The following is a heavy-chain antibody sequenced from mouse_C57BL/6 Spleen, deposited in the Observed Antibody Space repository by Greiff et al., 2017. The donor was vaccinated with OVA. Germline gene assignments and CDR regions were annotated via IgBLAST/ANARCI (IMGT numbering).Heavy chain of an antibody. V-gene: IGHV3-6*01. Sequence: VQLKESGPGLVKPSQSLSLTCSVTGYSITSGYYWNWIRQFPGNKLEWMGYISYDGSNNYNPSLKNRISITRDTSKNQFFLKLNSVTTEDTATYYCARTLYYGNYEAMDYWGQGTSVTVSS. D-gene: IGHD2-1*01. J-gene: IGHJ4*01. CDR3: ARTLYYGNYEAMDY. CDR2: ISYDGSN. CDR1: GYSITSGYY.